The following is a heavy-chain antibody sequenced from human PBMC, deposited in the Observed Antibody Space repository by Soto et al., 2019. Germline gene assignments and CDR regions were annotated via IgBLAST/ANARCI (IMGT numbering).Heavy chain of an antibody. Sequence: GGSLRLSCAASGFTFSSYAMHWVRQAPGKGLEWVAVISYDGSNKYYADSVKGRFTISRDNSKNTLYLQMNSLRAEDTAVYYCARVEHIVVVTAMVFGAFDIWGQGTMVTVS. D-gene: IGHD2-21*02. V-gene: IGHV3-30-3*01. CDR2: ISYDGSNK. CDR1: GFTFSSYA. CDR3: ARVEHIVVVTAMVFGAFDI. J-gene: IGHJ3*02.